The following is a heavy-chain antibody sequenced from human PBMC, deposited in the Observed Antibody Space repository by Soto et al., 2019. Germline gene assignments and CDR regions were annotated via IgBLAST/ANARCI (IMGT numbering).Heavy chain of an antibody. J-gene: IGHJ6*02. CDR3: AREGHSSSSQYGMAV. V-gene: IGHV1-18*04. Sequence: AAVKVSCKASGYSFTSYGLTWVRQAPGQGLEWMGWISVDSGETDYAQNSRGRLTMTTDKSTSTAYMELSSLRSEDTAVYYCAREGHSSSSQYGMAVWGQGTTVPVSS. CDR2: ISVDSGET. D-gene: IGHD6-6*01. CDR1: GYSFTSYG.